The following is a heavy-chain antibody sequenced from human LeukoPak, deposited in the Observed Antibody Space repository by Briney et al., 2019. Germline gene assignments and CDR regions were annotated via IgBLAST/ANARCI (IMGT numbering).Heavy chain of an antibody. Sequence: AGGSLRLSCAASGFTFSSYAMSWVRQAPGKGLEWVSAISGSGGSTYYADSVKGRFTISRDNSKNTLYLQMNSLRAEDTAVYYCAKDRFSEGYFDYWGQGTLVTVSS. V-gene: IGHV3-23*01. CDR1: GFTFSSYA. CDR3: AKDRFSEGYFDY. D-gene: IGHD3-3*01. CDR2: ISGSGGST. J-gene: IGHJ4*02.